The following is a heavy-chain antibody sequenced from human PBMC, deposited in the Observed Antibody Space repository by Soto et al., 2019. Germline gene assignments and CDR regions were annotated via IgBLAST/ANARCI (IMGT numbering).Heavy chain of an antibody. Sequence: PGGSLRLSCAASGFTFSSYAMSWVRQAPGKGLEWASAISGSGGSTYYADSVKGRFTISRDNSKNTLYLQMNSLRAEDTAVYYCAKDGFSVTAAGPLFDYWGQGTLVTVSS. CDR1: GFTFSSYA. J-gene: IGHJ4*02. V-gene: IGHV3-23*01. CDR2: ISGSGGST. CDR3: AKDGFSVTAAGPLFDY. D-gene: IGHD6-13*01.